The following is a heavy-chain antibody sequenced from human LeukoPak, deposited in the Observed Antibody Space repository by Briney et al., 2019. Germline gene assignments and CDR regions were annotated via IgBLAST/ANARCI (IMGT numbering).Heavy chain of an antibody. CDR3: TRQQLDALDI. CDR1: GFTFSTYW. J-gene: IGHJ3*02. D-gene: IGHD6-13*01. CDR2: INSDGSST. V-gene: IGHV3-74*01. Sequence: GGSLRLSCAASGFTFSTYWMHWVRQAPGTGLVWVSRINSDGSSTTYADSVKGRFTISRDNAKNTLSLQMNSLRAEDTAVYYCTRQQLDALDIWGPGTMVTVSS.